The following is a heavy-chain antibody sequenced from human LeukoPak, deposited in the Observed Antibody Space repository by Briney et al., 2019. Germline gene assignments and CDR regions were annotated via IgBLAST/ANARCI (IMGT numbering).Heavy chain of an antibody. J-gene: IGHJ4*02. Sequence: PGGSLRLSCAASGFTFSSFAVSWVRQAPGKGLEWVSGISGSGGSTYYVDSVKGRFTISRDNSNNRLYLQMNSLRTDDTAVYYCAKDKGSGTYPPYWGQGTLVTVSS. CDR3: AKDKGSGTYPPY. D-gene: IGHD1-26*01. V-gene: IGHV3-23*01. CDR2: ISGSGGST. CDR1: GFTFSSFA.